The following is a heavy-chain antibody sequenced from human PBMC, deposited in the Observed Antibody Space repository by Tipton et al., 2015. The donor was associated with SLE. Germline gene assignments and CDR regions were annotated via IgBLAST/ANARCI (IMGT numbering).Heavy chain of an antibody. CDR3: ARGGAGERFDY. CDR1: GGSISSGGYS. CDR2: IYHSGST. Sequence: TLSLTCAVSGGSISSGGYSWSWIRQPPGKGLEWIGYIYHSGSTYYNPSLKSRVTISVDTSRNQFSLKLSSVAAADTAVYYCARGGAGERFDYWGQGTLVTVSS. J-gene: IGHJ4*02. V-gene: IGHV4-30-2*01. D-gene: IGHD7-27*01.